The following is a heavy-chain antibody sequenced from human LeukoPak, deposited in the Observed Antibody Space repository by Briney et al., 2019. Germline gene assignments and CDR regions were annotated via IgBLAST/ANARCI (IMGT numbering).Heavy chain of an antibody. Sequence: GGSLRLSCAASGFTVSSNYMSWVRQAPGKGLEWVSVIYSGGSTYYADSVKGRFTISRDNSKNTLYLQMNSLRAEDTAVYYCARGHSSSWYSYYYYGMDVWGKGTTVTVSS. CDR1: GFTVSSNY. CDR3: ARGHSSSWYSYYYYGMDV. V-gene: IGHV3-53*01. J-gene: IGHJ6*04. D-gene: IGHD6-13*01. CDR2: IYSGGST.